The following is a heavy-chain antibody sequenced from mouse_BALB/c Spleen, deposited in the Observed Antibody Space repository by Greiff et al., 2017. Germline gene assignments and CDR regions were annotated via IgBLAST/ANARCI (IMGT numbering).Heavy chain of an antibody. J-gene: IGHJ4*01. V-gene: IGHV14-3*02. Sequence: EVQLQQSGAELVKPGASVKLSCTASGFNIKDTYMHWVKQRPEQGLEWIGRIDPANGNTKYDPKFQGKATITADTSSNTAYLQLSSLTSEDTAVYYCARSAYGNYCAMDYWGQGTSVTVSS. CDR3: ARSAYGNYCAMDY. D-gene: IGHD2-1*01. CDR1: GFNIKDTY. CDR2: IDPANGNT.